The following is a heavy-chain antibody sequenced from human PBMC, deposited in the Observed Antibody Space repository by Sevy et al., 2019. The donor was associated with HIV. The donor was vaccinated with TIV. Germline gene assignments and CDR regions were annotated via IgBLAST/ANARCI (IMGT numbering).Heavy chain of an antibody. J-gene: IGHJ4*02. D-gene: IGHD6-13*01. Sequence: GGSLRLSCAASGFTFSDHYMEWVRQAPGKGLEWVGRTGNKADSYTTEYAASVKGRFTISRGDSKNSLYLQMNSLKTEDTAVYYCANHAGIAAAGRVFDYWGQGSLVTVSS. CDR1: GFTFSDHY. V-gene: IGHV3-72*01. CDR3: ANHAGIAAAGRVFDY. CDR2: TGNKADSYTT.